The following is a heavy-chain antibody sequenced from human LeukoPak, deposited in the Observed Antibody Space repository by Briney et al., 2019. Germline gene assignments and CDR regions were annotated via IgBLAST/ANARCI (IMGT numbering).Heavy chain of an antibody. CDR3: ARTTEAHSWRTRYYDYYMDV. CDR2: IYTSGTS. CDR1: GGSISSGSYD. D-gene: IGHD6-13*01. V-gene: IGHV4-61*09. J-gene: IGHJ6*03. Sequence: SQTLSLTCTVSGGSISSGSYDWYWIRQPAGKGLEWIGHIYTSGTSNYNPSLRSRVTISVDTSKNQFPLKLSSVTAADTAVYYCARTTEAHSWRTRYYDYYMDVWGKGTTVTVSS.